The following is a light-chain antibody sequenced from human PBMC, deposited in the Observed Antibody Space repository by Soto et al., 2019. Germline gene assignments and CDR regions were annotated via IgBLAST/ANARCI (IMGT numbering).Light chain of an antibody. V-gene: IGKV1-5*01. CDR3: QQYNSYPYT. J-gene: IGKJ2*01. Sequence: DIQMTQSLSTLSPSVGDRVTITGRPSQRIIAWLAWYQQKPGKAPKLLIYDASSLESGVPSRFSGSGSGTEFTLTISSLQPDDFATYYCQQYNSYPYTFGQGTKLEIK. CDR2: DAS. CDR1: QRIIAW.